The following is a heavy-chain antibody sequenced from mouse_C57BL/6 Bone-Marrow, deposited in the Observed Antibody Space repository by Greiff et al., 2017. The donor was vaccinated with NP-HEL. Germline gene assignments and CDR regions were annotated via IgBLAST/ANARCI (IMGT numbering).Heavy chain of an antibody. D-gene: IGHD2-1*01. CDR2: ISYDGSN. V-gene: IGHV3-6*01. CDR3: ARFLYYGNPFAY. J-gene: IGHJ3*01. CDR1: GYSITSGYY. Sequence: EVQLKESGPGLVKPSQSLSLTCSVTGYSITSGYYWNWIRQFPGNKLEWMGYISYDGSNNYNPSLKNRISITRDTSKNQFFLKLNSVTTEDTATYYCARFLYYGNPFAYWGQGTLVTVSA.